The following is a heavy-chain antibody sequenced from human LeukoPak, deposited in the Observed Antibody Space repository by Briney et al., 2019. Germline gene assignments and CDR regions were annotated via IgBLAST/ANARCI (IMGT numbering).Heavy chain of an antibody. CDR1: GGSFSGYY. J-gene: IGHJ6*02. CDR3: ARGNYGMDV. CDR2: INHSGST. V-gene: IGHV4-34*01. Sequence: SETLSLTCAVYGGSFSGYYWSWIRQPPGKGLEWIGEINHSGSTNYNPSLESRVTISVDTSKNQFSLKLSSVTAADTAVYYCARGNYGMDVWGQGTTVTVSS.